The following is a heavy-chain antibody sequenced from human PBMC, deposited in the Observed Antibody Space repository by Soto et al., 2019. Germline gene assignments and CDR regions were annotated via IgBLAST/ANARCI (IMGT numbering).Heavy chain of an antibody. J-gene: IGHJ3*01. CDR3: ARRGALWFGEN. Sequence: SETLSLTCTVSGGSISSSSYYWGWIRQPPGKGLEWIGSIYYSGSTYYNPSLKSRVTISVDTSKNQFSLKLSSVTAADTAVYYCARRGALWFGENWGQGTMVTVSS. CDR2: IYYSGST. D-gene: IGHD3-10*01. V-gene: IGHV4-39*01. CDR1: GGSISSSSYY.